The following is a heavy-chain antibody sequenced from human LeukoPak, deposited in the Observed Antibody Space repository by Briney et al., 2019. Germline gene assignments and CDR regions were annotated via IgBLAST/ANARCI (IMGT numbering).Heavy chain of an antibody. CDR2: ISAYKGNT. V-gene: IGHV1-18*01. Sequence: GASVKVSCKASGYTFTSYGISWVRQAPGQGLEWMGWISAYKGNTNYAQKVQGRVTMTTDTSTSTAYMELRSLRSDDTAVYYCARVGVVPAAIPSLNFDYWGQGTLVTVSS. CDR1: GYTFTSYG. D-gene: IGHD2-2*02. CDR3: ARVGVVPAAIPSLNFDY. J-gene: IGHJ4*02.